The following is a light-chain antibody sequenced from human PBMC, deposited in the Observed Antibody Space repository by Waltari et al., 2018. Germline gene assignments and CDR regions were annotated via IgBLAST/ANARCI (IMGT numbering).Light chain of an antibody. J-gene: IGLJ2*01. CDR3: SFFTSSSNVV. Sequence: QSALTQPPSVSGSPGQSVTISCTGTSSDVGSHTRVSWYQQPPGTAPKLMIYEVINRPSVFPDRFSGSKSGNTASLTISGLQAEDEADYYCSFFTSSSNVVFGGGTKLTVL. CDR2: EVI. CDR1: SSDVGSHTR. V-gene: IGLV2-18*01.